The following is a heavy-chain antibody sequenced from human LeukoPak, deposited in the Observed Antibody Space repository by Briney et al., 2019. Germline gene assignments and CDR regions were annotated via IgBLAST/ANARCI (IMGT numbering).Heavy chain of an antibody. J-gene: IGHJ4*02. V-gene: IGHV4-38-2*02. CDR3: AREDYYNSGGYYLDY. CDR2: IYHSGST. D-gene: IGHD3-22*01. Sequence: SETLSLTCTVSGYSISRGYSWGWIRQPPGKGLEWIGNIYHSGSTNYSPSLKSRVTISVDTSKNQFSLKLSSVTAADTAVYLCAREDYYNSGGYYLDYWGQGTLVTVSS. CDR1: GYSISRGYS.